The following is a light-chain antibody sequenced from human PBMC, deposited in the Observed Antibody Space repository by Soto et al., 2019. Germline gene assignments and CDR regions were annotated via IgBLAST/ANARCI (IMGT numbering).Light chain of an antibody. Sequence: ESVLTQSPGTLSLSTGERATLSCRASQSVSSNYLAWCQQKPGQPPRLLIYGASSRATGIPARFSGSGSGTEFTLTISSLQSEDFAVYYCQQYSNLPPITFGQGTKVEIK. CDR3: QQYSNLPPIT. CDR2: GAS. J-gene: IGKJ1*01. CDR1: QSVSSNY. V-gene: IGKV3-20*01.